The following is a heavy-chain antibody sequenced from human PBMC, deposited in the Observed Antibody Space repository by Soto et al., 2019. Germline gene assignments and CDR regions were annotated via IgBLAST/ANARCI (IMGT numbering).Heavy chain of an antibody. Sequence: GGSLRLSCAASGFTFSSYSMNWVRQAPGKGLEWVSSISSSSSYIYYADSVKGRFTISRDNAKNSLYLQMNSLRAEDTAVYYCARDQALPDYGDYYYYYGMDVWGQGTTVTVSS. J-gene: IGHJ6*02. CDR3: ARDQALPDYGDYYYYYGMDV. V-gene: IGHV3-21*01. D-gene: IGHD4-17*01. CDR1: GFTFSSYS. CDR2: ISSSSSYI.